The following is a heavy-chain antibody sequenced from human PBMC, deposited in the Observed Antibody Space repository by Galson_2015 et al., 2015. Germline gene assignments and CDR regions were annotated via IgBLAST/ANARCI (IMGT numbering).Heavy chain of an antibody. CDR2: IKSKTDGGTT. CDR1: GFTFSNAW. J-gene: IGHJ6*02. D-gene: IGHD6-13*01. CDR3: TTDIYGSYSSILGYYYYGMDV. Sequence: SLRLSCAASGFTFSNAWMSWVRQAPGKGLEWVGRIKSKTDGGTTDYAAPVKGRFTISRDDSKNTLYLQMNSLKTEDTAVYYCTTDIYGSYSSILGYYYYGMDVWGQGTTVTVSS. V-gene: IGHV3-15*01.